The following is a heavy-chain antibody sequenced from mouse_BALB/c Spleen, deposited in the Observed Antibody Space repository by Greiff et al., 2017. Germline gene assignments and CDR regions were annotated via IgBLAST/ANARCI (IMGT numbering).Heavy chain of an antibody. J-gene: IGHJ3*01. CDR2: IDPANGNT. CDR1: GFTIKDTY. D-gene: IGHD2-4*01. V-gene: IGHV14-3*02. Sequence: EVQLQQSGAELVKPGASVKLSCTASGFTIKDTYMHWVKQRPEQGLEWIGRIDPANGNTKYDPKFQGKATITADTSSNTAYLQLSSLTSEDTAVYYCARLGDYDPWFAYWGQGTLVTVSA. CDR3: ARLGDYDPWFAY.